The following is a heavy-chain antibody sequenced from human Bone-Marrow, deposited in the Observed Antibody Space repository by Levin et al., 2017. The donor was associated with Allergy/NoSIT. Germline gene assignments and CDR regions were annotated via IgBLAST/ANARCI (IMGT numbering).Heavy chain of an antibody. CDR2: ISSSSGTI. D-gene: IGHD1-1*01. CDR1: GFTFSSYS. Sequence: SGGSLRLSCAASGFTFSSYSMNWVRQAPGKGLDWVSFISSSSGTIYYADSVKGRFTISRDNAKNSLYLQMNSLRDEDTAVYYCARGGVHGNDLDYWGQGTLVTVSS. V-gene: IGHV3-48*02. J-gene: IGHJ4*02. CDR3: ARGGVHGNDLDY.